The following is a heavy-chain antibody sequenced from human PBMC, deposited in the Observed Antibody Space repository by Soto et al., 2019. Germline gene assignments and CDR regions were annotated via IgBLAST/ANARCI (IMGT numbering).Heavy chain of an antibody. J-gene: IGHJ6*03. V-gene: IGHV3-23*01. Sequence: GGSLRLSCAAAGFTCSSYAMSWVRQAPGKGLEWVSAISGSGGSTYYADSVKGRFTISRDNSKNTLYLQMNSLRAEDTAVYYCAKVPSPTYYDYIWGSYRLYYYYYMDVWGKGTTVTVSS. CDR3: AKVPSPTYYDYIWGSYRLYYYYYMDV. CDR2: ISGSGGST. CDR1: GFTCSSYA. D-gene: IGHD3-16*02.